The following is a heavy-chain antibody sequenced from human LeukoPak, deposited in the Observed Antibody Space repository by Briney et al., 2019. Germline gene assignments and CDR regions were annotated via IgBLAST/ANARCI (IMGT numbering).Heavy chain of an antibody. CDR1: GFTFSSYA. CDR2: ISGSGGST. J-gene: IGHJ4*02. V-gene: IGHV3-23*01. CDR3: AKEGYDSSGYLYYFDY. Sequence: GGSLRLSCAASGFTFSSYAMSWVRQAPGKWLEWVSAISGSGGSTYYADSVKGRFTISRDNSKNTLYLQMNSLRAEDTAVYYCAKEGYDSSGYLYYFDYWGQGTLVTVSS. D-gene: IGHD3-22*01.